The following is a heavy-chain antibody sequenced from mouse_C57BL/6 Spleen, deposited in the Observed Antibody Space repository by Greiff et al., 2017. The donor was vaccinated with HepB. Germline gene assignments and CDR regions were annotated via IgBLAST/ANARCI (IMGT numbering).Heavy chain of an antibody. V-gene: IGHV7-3*01. Sequence: EVQLVESGGGLVQPGGSLSLSCAASGFTFTDYYMSWVRQPPGKALEWLGFIRNKANGYTTEYSASVKGRFTISRDNSQSILYLQMNDLRAEDSAMYYCARPLTSYAMDYWGQGTSVTVSS. J-gene: IGHJ4*01. CDR3: ARPLTSYAMDY. CDR2: IRNKANGYTT. CDR1: GFTFTDYY.